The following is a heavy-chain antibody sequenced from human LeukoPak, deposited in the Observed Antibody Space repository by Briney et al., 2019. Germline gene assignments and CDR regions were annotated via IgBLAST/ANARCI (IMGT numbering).Heavy chain of an antibody. CDR1: GFTFSSYG. CDR3: AKDLAGTGSAFDI. J-gene: IGHJ3*02. V-gene: IGHV3-30*02. D-gene: IGHD3-10*01. Sequence: QSGGSLRLSCAASGFTFSSYGMHWVRQAPGKGLEWVAFIRYDGSNKYYADSVKGRFTISRDNSKSTLYLQMNSLRAEDTAVYYCAKDLAGTGSAFDIWGQGTMVTVSS. CDR2: IRYDGSNK.